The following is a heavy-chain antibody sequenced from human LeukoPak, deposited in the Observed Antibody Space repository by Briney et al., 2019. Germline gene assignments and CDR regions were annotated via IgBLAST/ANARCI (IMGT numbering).Heavy chain of an antibody. CDR3: ARVTFCFDY. D-gene: IGHD2/OR15-2a*01. J-gene: IGHJ4*02. V-gene: IGHV1-69*04. CDR2: IIPILGIA. Sequence: SVKVSCKASGGTFSSYAISWVRQAPGQGLEWMGRIIPILGIANYAQKFQGRVTTTTDKSTSTAYIELSSLRSEDTAVYYCARVTFCFDYWGQGTLVTVSS. CDR1: GGTFSSYA.